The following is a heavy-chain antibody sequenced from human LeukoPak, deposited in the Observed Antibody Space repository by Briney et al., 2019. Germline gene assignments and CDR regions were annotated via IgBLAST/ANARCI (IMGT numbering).Heavy chain of an antibody. Sequence: SETLSLTCAVYGGSFSGYYWSWIRQPPGKGLEWIGEINHSGSTNYNPSLKSRVTISVDTSKNQFSLKLSSVTAADTAEYYCARVRLRIVVTDAFDIWGQGTMVTVSS. D-gene: IGHD3-22*01. CDR1: GGSFSGYY. V-gene: IGHV4-34*01. CDR2: INHSGST. CDR3: ARVRLRIVVTDAFDI. J-gene: IGHJ3*02.